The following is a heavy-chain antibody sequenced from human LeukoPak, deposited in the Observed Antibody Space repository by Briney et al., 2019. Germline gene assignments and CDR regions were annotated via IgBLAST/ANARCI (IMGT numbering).Heavy chain of an antibody. CDR2: IIPIFGTA. D-gene: IGHD3-10*01. CDR1: GGTFSSYA. Sequence: SSVKVSCXASGGTFSSYAISWVRQAPGQGLEWMGGIIPIFGTANYAQKFQGRVTITTDESTSTAYMELSSLRSEDTAVYYCARVREGGDTTRVTPFDYWGQGTLVTVSS. V-gene: IGHV1-69*05. CDR3: ARVREGGDTTRVTPFDY. J-gene: IGHJ4*02.